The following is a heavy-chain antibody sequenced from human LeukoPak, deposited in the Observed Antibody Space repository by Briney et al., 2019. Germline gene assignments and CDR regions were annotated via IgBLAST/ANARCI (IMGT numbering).Heavy chain of an antibody. D-gene: IGHD3-10*01. Sequence: PGGSLRLSCAASGFAFNFYAMSWVRQAPGKGLEWVSAISGSGGSTYYADSVKGRFTISRDNSKNTLYLQMNSLRAEDTAVYYCAKASLLLWFGEFYYFDYWGQGTLVTVSS. V-gene: IGHV3-23*01. CDR2: ISGSGGST. CDR1: GFAFNFYA. CDR3: AKASLLLWFGEFYYFDY. J-gene: IGHJ4*02.